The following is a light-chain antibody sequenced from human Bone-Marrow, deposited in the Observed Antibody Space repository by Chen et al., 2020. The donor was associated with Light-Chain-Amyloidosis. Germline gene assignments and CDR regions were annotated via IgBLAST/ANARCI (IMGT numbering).Light chain of an antibody. CDR1: SSDVGGYES. Sequence: QSALTQPRSVSGSPGQSVTISCTGTSSDVGGYESVSWYQQHPGKAPKFLIYDVNKRPSGVPDRFSGSKSGNSASLNISGLQTEDEADYFGCSYAGSSRYVFGTGTTVTVL. J-gene: IGLJ1*01. CDR2: DVN. CDR3: CSYAGSSRYV. V-gene: IGLV2-11*01.